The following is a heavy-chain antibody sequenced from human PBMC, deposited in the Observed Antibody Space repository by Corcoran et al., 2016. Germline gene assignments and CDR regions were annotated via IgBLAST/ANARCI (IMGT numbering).Heavy chain of an antibody. V-gene: IGHV5-51*01. Sequence: EVQLVQSGAEVKTPGESLKISCQGSGYRFTTSWIAWVRQMPGEGLESMGVIYPGDSDTRYSPSFQGQVTISADKSISTAYLQWSSLKASDSAMYYCARQTRSGVDVWGQGTPVTVSS. CDR2: IYPGDSDT. CDR3: ARQTRSGVDV. CDR1: GYRFTTSW. D-gene: IGHD6-19*01. J-gene: IGHJ6*02.